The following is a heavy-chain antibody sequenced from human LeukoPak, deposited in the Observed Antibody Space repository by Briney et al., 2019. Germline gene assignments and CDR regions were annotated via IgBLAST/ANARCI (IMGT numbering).Heavy chain of an antibody. CDR2: ISYDGSNK. Sequence: GGSLRLSCAASGFTFSSYAMHWVRQAPGKGLEWVAVISYDGSNKYYADSVKGRFTISRDNSKNTLYLQMNSLRAEDTAVYYCASSWYPDYWGQGTLVTVSS. CDR1: GFTFSSYA. D-gene: IGHD6-13*01. J-gene: IGHJ4*02. V-gene: IGHV3-30*01. CDR3: ASSWYPDY.